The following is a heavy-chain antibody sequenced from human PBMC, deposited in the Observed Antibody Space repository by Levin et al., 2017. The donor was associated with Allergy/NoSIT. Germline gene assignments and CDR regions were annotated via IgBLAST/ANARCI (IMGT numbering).Heavy chain of an antibody. V-gene: IGHV1-2*02. CDR2: IDPFSGDT. J-gene: IGHJ6*02. CDR3: ARFSPTYQLIENPPKDFYYGLDV. D-gene: IGHD2-2*01. CDR1: GYTFTGYY. Sequence: AGESLKISCQASGYTFTGYYVHWVRQAPGQGLEWMGWIDPFSGDTNYAQKFQGKVTMTRDTMNTAYLELSRLRSDDTAVYYCARFSPTYQLIENPPKDFYYGLDVWGQGTTVIVSS.